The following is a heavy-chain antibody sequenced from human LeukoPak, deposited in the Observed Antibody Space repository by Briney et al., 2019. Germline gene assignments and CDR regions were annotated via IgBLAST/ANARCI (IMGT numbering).Heavy chain of an antibody. CDR3: ARFYGYSYGSGGNWFDP. CDR1: GYRFTNYW. Sequence: GESLKISCEGSGYRFTNYWIGWVRQMPGKGLEWMGIIYPGDSDTRYSPSFQGQVTISADKSISTAYLQWSSLKASDTAMYYCARFYGYSYGSGGNWFDPWGQGTLVTVSS. V-gene: IGHV5-51*01. CDR2: IYPGDSDT. D-gene: IGHD5-18*01. J-gene: IGHJ5*02.